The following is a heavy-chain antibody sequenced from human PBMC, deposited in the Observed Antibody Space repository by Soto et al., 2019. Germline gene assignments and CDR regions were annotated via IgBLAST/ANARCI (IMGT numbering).Heavy chain of an antibody. CDR1: GFMFSAYT. V-gene: IGHV3-21*06. J-gene: IGHJ4*02. CDR2: ISDDSSYI. CDR3: ATPYYFSH. D-gene: IGHD3-22*01. Sequence: GGSLRLSCAASGFMFSAYTMNWVRQAPGKGLEWLSSISDDSSYIDYADSLRGRFTVSRDNARNSLYLQIDSLGVEDTAVYYCATPYYFSHCGQGTLVTVSS.